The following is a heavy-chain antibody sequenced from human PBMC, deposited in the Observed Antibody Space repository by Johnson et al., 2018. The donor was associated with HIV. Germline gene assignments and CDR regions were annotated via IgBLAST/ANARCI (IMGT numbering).Heavy chain of an antibody. J-gene: IGHJ3*02. CDR2: IGTAGDT. V-gene: IGHV3-13*01. CDR3: ARHWAAAGRDAFDI. CDR1: GFTFSSEN. D-gene: IGHD6-13*01. Sequence: VQLVESGGGLVQPGGSLRLSYADSGFTFSSENMHWVRQATGKGLEWVSPIGTAGDTYYLGSVKGRFTISSENAKNSLYLQMNSLRAGDTAVYYGARHWAAAGRDAFDIWGQGTMVSVSS.